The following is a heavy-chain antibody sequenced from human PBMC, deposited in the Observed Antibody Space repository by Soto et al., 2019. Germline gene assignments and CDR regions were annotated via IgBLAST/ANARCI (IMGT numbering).Heavy chain of an antibody. Sequence: SQTLSLTCAISGDSVSSNSAAWNWIRQSPSRGLEWLGRTYYRSKWYNDYAVSVKSRITINPDTSKNQFSLQLNSVTPEDTAVYYCARGKGIAAAGTLYYYYYGMDVWGQGTTVTCSS. CDR2: TYYRSKWYN. CDR1: GDSVSSNSAA. V-gene: IGHV6-1*01. D-gene: IGHD6-13*01. J-gene: IGHJ6*02. CDR3: ARGKGIAAAGTLYYYYYGMDV.